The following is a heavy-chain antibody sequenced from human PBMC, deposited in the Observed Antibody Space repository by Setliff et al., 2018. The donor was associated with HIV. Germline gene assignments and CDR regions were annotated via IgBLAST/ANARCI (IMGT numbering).Heavy chain of an antibody. J-gene: IGHJ2*01. CDR1: GYTFTNYG. D-gene: IGHD2-15*01. CDR3: AIYGSGWPLWYFDL. CDR2: ISAYNGNT. Sequence: ASVKVSCKASGYTFTNYGISWVRQAPGQGLEWMGWISAYNGNTNYAQKLQGRVTMTTDTSTSTAYMELRSLRSDDTAVYYCAIYGSGWPLWYFDLWGRGTLVTVSS. V-gene: IGHV1-18*01.